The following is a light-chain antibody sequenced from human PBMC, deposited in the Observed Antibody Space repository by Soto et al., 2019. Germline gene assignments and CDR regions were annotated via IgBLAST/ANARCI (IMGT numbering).Light chain of an antibody. CDR3: QQYHNRPPWT. CDR2: GAS. Sequence: EIVMTQSPATLSVSPGERATLSCRASQSVSSNLAWYQQKPGQAPRLLIYGASTRATGIPARFSGSGSGTELTLTISSLQSEDFAVYYCQQYHNRPPWTFGQGTKVEIK. CDR1: QSVSSN. V-gene: IGKV3-15*01. J-gene: IGKJ1*01.